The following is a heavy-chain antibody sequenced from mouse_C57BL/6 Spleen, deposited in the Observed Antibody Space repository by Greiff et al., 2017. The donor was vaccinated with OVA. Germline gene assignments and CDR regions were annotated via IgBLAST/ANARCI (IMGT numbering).Heavy chain of an antibody. CDR1: GYTFTNYW. CDR2: IYPGGGYT. J-gene: IGHJ4*01. Sequence: VQVVESGAELVRPGTSVKMSCKASGYTFTNYWIGWAKQRPGHGLEWIGDIYPGGGYTNYNEKFKGKATLTADKSSSTAYMQFSSLTSEDSAIYYCARSYYGSSFYAMDYWGQGTSVTVSS. CDR3: ARSYYGSSFYAMDY. D-gene: IGHD1-1*01. V-gene: IGHV1-63*01.